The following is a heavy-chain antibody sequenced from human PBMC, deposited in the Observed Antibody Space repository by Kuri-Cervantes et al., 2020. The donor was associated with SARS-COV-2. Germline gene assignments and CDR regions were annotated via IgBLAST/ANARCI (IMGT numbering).Heavy chain of an antibody. D-gene: IGHD3-3*01. CDR1: GYTFTSYW. Sequence: GGSLRLSCKASGYTFTSYWISWVRQMPGRGLEWMGSIDPTVSYTNYSPSFQGHFTTSTDKSTSTAYLQWSSLKASDATMYYCARTVAFWSGYYDYWGQGTLVTVSS. J-gene: IGHJ4*02. V-gene: IGHV5-10-1*01. CDR3: ARTVAFWSGYYDY. CDR2: IDPTVSYT.